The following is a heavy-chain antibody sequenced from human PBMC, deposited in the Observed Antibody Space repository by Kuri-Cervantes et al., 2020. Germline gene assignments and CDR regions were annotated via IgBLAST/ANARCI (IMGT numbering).Heavy chain of an antibody. J-gene: IGHJ3*02. D-gene: IGHD3-22*01. Sequence: GGSLRLSCAASGFTFSSYAMHWVRQAPGKGLEWVAVISYDGSNKYYADSVKGRFTISRDNSKNTLYLQMNSLRAEDTAVYYCARETYYYDSSGYYYGAFDIWGQGTMVTVSS. V-gene: IGHV3-30-3*01. CDR3: ARETYYYDSSGYYYGAFDI. CDR1: GFTFSSYA. CDR2: ISYDGSNK.